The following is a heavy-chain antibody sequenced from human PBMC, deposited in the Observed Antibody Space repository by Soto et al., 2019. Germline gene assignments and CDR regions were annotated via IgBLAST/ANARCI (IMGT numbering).Heavy chain of an antibody. J-gene: IGHJ4*02. CDR3: ARSATGVFGVVISGGEIDY. D-gene: IGHD3-3*01. CDR2: IYYSGST. CDR1: GGSISSSSYY. V-gene: IGHV4-39*01. Sequence: SETLSLTCTVSGGSISSSSYYWGWIRQPPGKGLEWIGSIYYSGSTYYNPSLKSRVTISVDTSKNQFSLKLSSVTAADTAVYYCARSATGVFGVVISGGEIDYWGQGTLVTVSS.